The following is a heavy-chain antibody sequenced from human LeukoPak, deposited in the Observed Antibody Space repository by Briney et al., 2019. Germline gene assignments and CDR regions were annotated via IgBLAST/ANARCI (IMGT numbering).Heavy chain of an antibody. D-gene: IGHD3-22*01. Sequence: GGSLRLSCAASGFTFSSYAMSWVRQAPGKGLEWVSAISGSGGSTYYADSVKGRFTISRDNSKNTLYLQMNSLRAEDAAVYYCASMGYDRLYAFDIWGQGTMVTVSS. V-gene: IGHV3-23*01. CDR1: GFTFSSYA. J-gene: IGHJ3*02. CDR3: ASMGYDRLYAFDI. CDR2: ISGSGGST.